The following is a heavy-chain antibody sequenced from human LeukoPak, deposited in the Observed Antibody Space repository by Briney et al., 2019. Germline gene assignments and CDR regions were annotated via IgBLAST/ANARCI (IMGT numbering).Heavy chain of an antibody. CDR3: AKDREQLVFDY. Sequence: GGSLRLSCAASGFTFSSYAMSWVRQAPGKGLEWVSVVSGSGGSTYYADSVKGRFTISRDNSKNTLYLQMNSLRAEDTAAYYCAKDREQLVFDYWGRGTLVTVSS. CDR2: VSGSGGST. V-gene: IGHV3-23*01. D-gene: IGHD6-6*01. J-gene: IGHJ4*02. CDR1: GFTFSSYA.